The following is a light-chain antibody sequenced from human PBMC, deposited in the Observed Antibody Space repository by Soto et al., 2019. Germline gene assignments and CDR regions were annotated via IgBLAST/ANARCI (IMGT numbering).Light chain of an antibody. Sequence: EIVLTQSPATLSLSPGERATLSCRASQSISSALAWYQQRPGQPPRLLIYDASDRADGIPARFSGTRSGTDFTLTISSLEPEDFAVYSCQQRSNGLTFGGGTRVDIK. CDR1: QSISSA. CDR2: DAS. J-gene: IGKJ4*01. V-gene: IGKV3-11*01. CDR3: QQRSNGLT.